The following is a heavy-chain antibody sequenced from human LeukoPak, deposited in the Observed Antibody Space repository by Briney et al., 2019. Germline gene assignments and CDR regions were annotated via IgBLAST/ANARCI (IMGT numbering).Heavy chain of an antibody. Sequence: GGSLRLSCAASGFTFSSYGMHWVRQAPGKGLEWMGGFDPEDGETIYAQKFQGRVTMTEDTSTDTAYMELSSLRSEDTAVYYCATGGSYYVEYFQHWGQGTLVTVSS. CDR3: ATGGSYYVEYFQH. CDR2: FDPEDGET. CDR1: GFTFSSYG. J-gene: IGHJ1*01. D-gene: IGHD1-26*01. V-gene: IGHV1-24*01.